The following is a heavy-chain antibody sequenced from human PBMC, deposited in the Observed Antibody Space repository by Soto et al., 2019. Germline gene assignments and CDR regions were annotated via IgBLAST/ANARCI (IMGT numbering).Heavy chain of an antibody. V-gene: IGHV3-48*01. D-gene: IGHD3-3*01. CDR1: GFTFSSYS. CDR2: ISSSSSSI. Sequence: GGSLRLSCAASGFTFSSYSMNWVRQAPGKGLEWVSNISSSSSSIYYADSVKGRFTISRDNAKNSLYLQMNSLRAEDTAVYYCARAPRVEWLLNNWFDPWGQGTLVTVSS. CDR3: ARAPRVEWLLNNWFDP. J-gene: IGHJ5*02.